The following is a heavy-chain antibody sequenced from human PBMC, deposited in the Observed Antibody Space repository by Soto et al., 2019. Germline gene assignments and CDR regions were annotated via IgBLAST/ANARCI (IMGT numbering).Heavy chain of an antibody. CDR3: ALPKTIRAAPGKGWFDP. CDR2: IFYTGST. CDR1: GGSINSNRNY. J-gene: IGHJ5*02. V-gene: IGHV4-39*01. Sequence: SETLSLTCTVSGGSINSNRNYWAWIRQPPGKGLEWIGSIFYTGSTYYSPSLKGRLTISVDPSKNQCSLKLTDVTAAETAMYYCALPKTIRAAPGKGWFDPWGQGPLVTVSS. D-gene: IGHD6-13*01.